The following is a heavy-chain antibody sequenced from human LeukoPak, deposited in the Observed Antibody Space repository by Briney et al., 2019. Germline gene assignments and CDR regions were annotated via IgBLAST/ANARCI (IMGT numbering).Heavy chain of an antibody. D-gene: IGHD5-18*01. CDR2: IIPLFGRT. V-gene: IGHV1-69*13. CDR3: ARDVRGSYSHGDLDY. Sequence: ASVKVSCKASGYTFMTYAVSWVRQAPGQGLEWMGGIIPLFGRTNYAPKFLGRLTITADESASISYLELTNLRSEDTAVYYCARDVRGSYSHGDLDYWGQGTLITVSS. CDR1: GYTFMTYA. J-gene: IGHJ4*02.